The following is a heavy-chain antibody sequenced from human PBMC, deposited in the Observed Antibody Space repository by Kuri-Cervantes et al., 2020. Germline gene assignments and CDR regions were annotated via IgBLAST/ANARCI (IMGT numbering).Heavy chain of an antibody. CDR1: GFTFSYYA. V-gene: IGHV3-30-3*01. CDR2: ISYDESNK. Sequence: GESLKISCAASGFTFSYYAMHWVRQAPGKGLEWVAVISYDESNKYYTDSVKGRFTISRDNSENTLYLQMNSLRAEDTAVYYCAMGVLSAALNWFDPWGQGTLVTVSS. J-gene: IGHJ5*02. D-gene: IGHD2-2*01. CDR3: AMGVLSAALNWFDP.